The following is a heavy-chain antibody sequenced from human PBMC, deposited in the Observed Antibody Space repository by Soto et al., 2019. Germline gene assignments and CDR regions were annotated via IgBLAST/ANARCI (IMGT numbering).Heavy chain of an antibody. CDR1: GLTFSTSA. J-gene: IGHJ4*01. V-gene: IGHV1-58*01. CDR3: AAPPNRDAYNYGY. D-gene: IGHD5-12*01. CDR2: IVVGSGST. Sequence: GASVKVSCKTSGLTFSTSAVQWVRQARGQRLEWIGWIVVGSGSTKYAQQFQERVTITRDMSTSTAYMELSSLRSEDTAVYYCAAPPNRDAYNYGYWG.